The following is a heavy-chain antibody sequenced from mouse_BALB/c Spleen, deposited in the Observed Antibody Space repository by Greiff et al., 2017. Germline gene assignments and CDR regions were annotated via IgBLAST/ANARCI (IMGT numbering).Heavy chain of an antibody. Sequence: EVQLQQSGAELVKPGASVKLSCTASGFNIKDTYMHWVKQRPEQGLEWIGRIDPANGNTKYDPKFQGKATITADTSSNTAYLQLSSLTSEDTAVYYSGAYSYAMDYWGQGTSVTVSS. D-gene: IGHD2-10*01. V-gene: IGHV14-3*02. CDR1: GFNIKDTY. CDR2: IDPANGNT. J-gene: IGHJ4*01. CDR3: GAYSYAMDY.